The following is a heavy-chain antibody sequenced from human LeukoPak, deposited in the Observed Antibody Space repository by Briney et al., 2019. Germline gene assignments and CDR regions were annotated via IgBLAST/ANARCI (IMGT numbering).Heavy chain of an antibody. Sequence: PGGSLRLSCEASGFTFSRYWMHWVRQAPGKGLVWVSRIKSDGKTNYADSVKGRFTISRDNAKNTVPLQMDSLRAEDTGVYYCARAPSEVGGYYPEYFRHWGQGPLVTVSS. J-gene: IGHJ1*01. D-gene: IGHD3-22*01. CDR1: GFTFSRYW. CDR2: IKSDGKT. CDR3: ARAPSEVGGYYPEYFRH. V-gene: IGHV3-74*01.